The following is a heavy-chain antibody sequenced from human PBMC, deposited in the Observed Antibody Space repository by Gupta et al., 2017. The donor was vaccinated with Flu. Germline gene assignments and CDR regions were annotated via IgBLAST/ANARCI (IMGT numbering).Heavy chain of an antibody. CDR2: IYHSGST. Sequence: VQLQVSGPGLVEPSGTLSVTCVVSGASTSSTNWWSWVRQPPGQGLEWIGEIYHSGSTNYNPSLKSRVIMSVDMSKNQFSLKLSSVTAADTAVYYCASSQYYYYGMDVWGQGTTVTVSS. CDR3: ASSQYYYYGMDV. D-gene: IGHD2/OR15-2a*01. J-gene: IGHJ6*02. V-gene: IGHV4-4*02. CDR1: GASTSSTNW.